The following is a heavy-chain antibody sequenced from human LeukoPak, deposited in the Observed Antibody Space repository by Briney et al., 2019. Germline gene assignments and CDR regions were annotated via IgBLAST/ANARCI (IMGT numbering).Heavy chain of an antibody. J-gene: IGHJ4*02. Sequence: PSETLSLTCTVSGGSISSYYWSWIRQPPGKGLEWIGYIYYSGSTNYNPSLKSRATISVDTSKNQFSLKLSSVTAADTAVYYCARVDYDSSGYPLNFDYWGQGTLVTVSS. CDR3: ARVDYDSSGYPLNFDY. CDR1: GGSISSYY. CDR2: IYYSGST. V-gene: IGHV4-59*01. D-gene: IGHD3-22*01.